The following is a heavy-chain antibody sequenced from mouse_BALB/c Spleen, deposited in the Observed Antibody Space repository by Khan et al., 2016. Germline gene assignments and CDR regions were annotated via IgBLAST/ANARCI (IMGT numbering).Heavy chain of an antibody. V-gene: IGHV2-6-5*01. CDR1: GFSLTDYG. J-gene: IGHJ4*01. CDR2: IWSGEIT. D-gene: IGHD1-1*01. CDR3: AKHDTTVAMDY. Sequence: QVQLKESGPGLVAPSQSLSITCTVSGFSLTDYGVSWIRQPPGKGLEWLGVIWSGEITYYNSALKSRLCISKDNSKSQVFLKMNSLQTDDTAMYYCAKHDTTVAMDYWGQGTSVTVSS.